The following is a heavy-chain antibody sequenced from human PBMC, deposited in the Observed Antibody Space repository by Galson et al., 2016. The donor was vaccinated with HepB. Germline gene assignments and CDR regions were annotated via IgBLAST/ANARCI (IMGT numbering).Heavy chain of an antibody. J-gene: IGHJ5*02. CDR3: ARVRIVLSPVVRGGWFDP. D-gene: IGHD2-15*01. Sequence: SVKVSCKASGYSFSSYDINWVRQAPGQGLEWVGWTNPTSGNTGYAQKFQGRVTMTRDTSIRTAYMELSSLRSEDTAVCYCARVRIVLSPVVRGGWFDPWGQGTLVTVSS. V-gene: IGHV1-8*01. CDR1: GYSFSSYD. CDR2: TNPTSGNT.